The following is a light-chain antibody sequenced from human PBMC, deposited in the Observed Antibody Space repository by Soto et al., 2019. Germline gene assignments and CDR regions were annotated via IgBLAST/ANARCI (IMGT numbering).Light chain of an antibody. CDR3: QQYKSLPYT. CDR1: QDINNY. J-gene: IGKJ2*01. Sequence: DVQMTQSPSSLSASVGDRVTITCQASQDINNYLNWYQQKSGRAPKLLIYDASNLEMGVPSRLSGSGSGTDFTFPVSRLQPEDVGTYYCQQYKSLPYTFGQGTKLEIK. CDR2: DAS. V-gene: IGKV1-33*01.